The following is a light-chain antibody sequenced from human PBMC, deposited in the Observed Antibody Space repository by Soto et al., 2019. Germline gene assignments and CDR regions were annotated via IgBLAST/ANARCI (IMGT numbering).Light chain of an antibody. CDR3: HQRQSWPRT. CDR2: LAS. Sequence: EIVLTQSPATLSSFPGDRVTLSCRASQAVNTRLAWYQHKPGQAPRLLIYLASNRAAGVPARFSGSGSGTDFTLPISDVEPEDFAVYCCHQRQSWPRTFGQGTTVDIK. CDR1: QAVNTR. V-gene: IGKV3-11*01. J-gene: IGKJ1*01.